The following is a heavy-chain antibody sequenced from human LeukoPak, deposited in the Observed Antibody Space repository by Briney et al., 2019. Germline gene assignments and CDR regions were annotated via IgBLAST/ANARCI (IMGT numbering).Heavy chain of an antibody. CDR1: GFTFTTYW. J-gene: IGHJ4*02. V-gene: IGHV3-7*01. Sequence: GGSLRLSCAASGFTFTTYWMSWVRQAPGKGLEWVANIKQDGTEKYYVDSVKGRFTISRDNAKNSLYLQMNSLRVEDTAVYYCAREGGTDEPGYYFDYWGQGTLVTVSS. CDR3: AREGGTDEPGYYFDY. CDR2: IKQDGTEK. D-gene: IGHD2-15*01.